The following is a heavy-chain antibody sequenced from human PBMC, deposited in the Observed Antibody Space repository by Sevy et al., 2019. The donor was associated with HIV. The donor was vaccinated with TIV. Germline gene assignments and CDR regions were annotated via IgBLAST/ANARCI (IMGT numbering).Heavy chain of an antibody. CDR2: ISGYNSNR. CDR1: AYTFSSYG. Sequence: ASVKVSCKASAYTFSSYGISWVRQAPGQGLEWMGWISGYNSNRKYAQKFQDRVTMTTDTSTSTAYMELRSLRSDDTAVYYCARCLGGLRPWEYNWFDPWGQRTLVTDSS. V-gene: IGHV1-18*01. D-gene: IGHD1-26*01. CDR3: ARCLGGLRPWEYNWFDP. J-gene: IGHJ5*02.